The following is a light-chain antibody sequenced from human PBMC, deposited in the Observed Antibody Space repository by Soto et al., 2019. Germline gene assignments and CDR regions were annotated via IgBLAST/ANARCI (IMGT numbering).Light chain of an antibody. CDR2: DAS. J-gene: IGKJ4*01. CDR3: QRRSSWPRA. V-gene: IGKV3-11*01. CDR1: QNINTY. Sequence: EIVLTQSPDTLSLSLGERATLSCRASQNINTYLVWYQQKPGQAPRLLIYDASKRATGIPDRFSGGGSGTDFTLTISSLAPDDFALYYCQRRSSWPRAFGGGTKVEIK.